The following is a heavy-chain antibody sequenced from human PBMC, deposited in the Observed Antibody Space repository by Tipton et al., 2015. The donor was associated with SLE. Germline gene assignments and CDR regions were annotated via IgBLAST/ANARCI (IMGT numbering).Heavy chain of an antibody. CDR2: INHSGST. CDR3: ATERGTRVGLLSAFDI. D-gene: IGHD2-15*01. V-gene: IGHV4-34*01. CDR1: GGSFSGYY. J-gene: IGHJ3*02. Sequence: TLSLTCAVYGGSFSGYYWSWIRQPPGKGLEWIGEINHSGSTNYNPSLKSRVTISVDTSKNQFSLKLSSVTAADTAVYYCATERGTRVGLLSAFDIWGQGTMVTVSS.